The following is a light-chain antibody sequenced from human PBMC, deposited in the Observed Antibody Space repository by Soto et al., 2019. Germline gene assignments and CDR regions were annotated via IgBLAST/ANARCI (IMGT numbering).Light chain of an antibody. CDR3: QQYNSWPLT. J-gene: IGKJ4*01. CDR1: QSISSS. Sequence: EIVLTQSPATLSLSPGERATLSCRASQSISSSLAWYQQKPGQAPRLLIYGASTRATGVPARFSGSGPGTEFTLSISSLQSEDFAVYYCQQYNSWPLTFGGGTKVDIK. V-gene: IGKV3-15*01. CDR2: GAS.